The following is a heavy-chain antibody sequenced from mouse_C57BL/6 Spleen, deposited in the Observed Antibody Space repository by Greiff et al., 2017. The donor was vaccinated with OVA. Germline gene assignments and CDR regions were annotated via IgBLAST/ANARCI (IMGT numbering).Heavy chain of an antibody. CDR2: ISGGGGNT. D-gene: IGHD2-4*01. Sequence: EVKLMESGGGLVKPGGSLKLSCAASGFTFSSYTMSWVRQTPEKRLEWVATISGGGGNTYYPDSVKGRFTISRDNAKNTLYLQMSSLRSEDTAFYYCARQAYDYDYDRGTFAYWGQGTLVTVSA. CDR3: ARQAYDYDYDRGTFAY. CDR1: GFTFSSYT. J-gene: IGHJ3*01. V-gene: IGHV5-9*01.